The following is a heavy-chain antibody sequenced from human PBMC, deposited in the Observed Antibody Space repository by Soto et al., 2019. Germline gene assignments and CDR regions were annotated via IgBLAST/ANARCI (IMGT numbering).Heavy chain of an antibody. D-gene: IGHD2-8*01. CDR1: CLSFRGYY. J-gene: IGHJ6*04. Sequence: SGTLRLTCAVYCLSFRGYYWSWISQPPWKGLEWIGEINHSASTNYKPSLKSRVTISVDTSKNQFSLKLSSVTAADTAVYYCAREGLMGYTMRYEYYYGMEVWGKVSPVP. V-gene: IGHV4-34*01. CDR3: AREGLMGYTMRYEYYYGMEV. CDR2: INHSAST.